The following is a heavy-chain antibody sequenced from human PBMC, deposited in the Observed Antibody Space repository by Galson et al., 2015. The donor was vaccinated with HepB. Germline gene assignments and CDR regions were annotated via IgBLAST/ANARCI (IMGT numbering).Heavy chain of an antibody. J-gene: IGHJ3*02. CDR1: RFTFSSYW. V-gene: IGHV3-7*01. D-gene: IGHD3-22*01. CDR3: ERYPYDSIAYGAFDI. Sequence: SLRLSSAASRFTFSSYWMTWVRHAPGKGLEREANIKQDGSPEYNVDSVKGRFNISRDNADHYLYLQISGLRAEDTAVYNCERYPYDSIAYGAFDIWGKGTVVTVSS. CDR2: IKQDGSPE.